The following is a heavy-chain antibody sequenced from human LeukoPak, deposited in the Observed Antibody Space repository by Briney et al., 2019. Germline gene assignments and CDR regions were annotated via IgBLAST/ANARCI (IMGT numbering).Heavy chain of an antibody. CDR2: INPSGGST. D-gene: IGHD5-24*01. V-gene: IGHV1-46*01. J-gene: IGHJ3*02. CDR3: ARVRRDGYSLEGAFDI. CDR1: GYTFTSYY. Sequence: ASVKVSCKASGYTFTSYYMHWVRQAPGQGLEWMGIINPSGGSTSYAQKFQGRVTMTRDTSTSTVYMELSSLRSEDTAVYYCARVRRDGYSLEGAFDIWGQGTMVTVSS.